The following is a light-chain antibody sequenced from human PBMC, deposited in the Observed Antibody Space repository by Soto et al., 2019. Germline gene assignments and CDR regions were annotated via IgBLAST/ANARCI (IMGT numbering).Light chain of an antibody. CDR1: QSVSSN. CDR2: GAS. CDR3: QQYNNSPPYT. J-gene: IGKJ2*01. V-gene: IGKV3-15*01. Sequence: EIVMTQSPATLSLSPGERATLSCRASQSVSSNLAWYQQKPGQAPRLLIYGASTRATGIPARFSGSGSGTEFTLTISSLQSEDFAVYYCQQYNNSPPYTLGQGTKLEIK.